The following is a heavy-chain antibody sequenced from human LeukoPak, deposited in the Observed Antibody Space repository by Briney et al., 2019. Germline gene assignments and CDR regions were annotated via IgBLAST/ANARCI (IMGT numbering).Heavy chain of an antibody. V-gene: IGHV4-34*01. D-gene: IGHD5-24*01. CDR1: GGSFSGYY. J-gene: IGHJ5*02. Sequence: SETLSLTCAVYGGSFSGYYWSWIRQPPGKGLEWIGEINHSGSTNYNPSLKSRVTISVDTSKNQFSLKLSSVTAADTAVYYSARGPLRRDGYKLQRSVRPYNWFDPWGQGTLVTVSS. CDR2: INHSGST. CDR3: ARGPLRRDGYKLQRSVRPYNWFDP.